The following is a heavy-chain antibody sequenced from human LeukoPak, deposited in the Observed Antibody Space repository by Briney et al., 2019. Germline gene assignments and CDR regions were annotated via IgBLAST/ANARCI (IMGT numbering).Heavy chain of an antibody. CDR1: GGSISSYY. Sequence: SETLSLTCTVSGGSISSYYWSWIRQSPGKGLDWIGYFYYSGSTTYNPSLNSRVTMSADTSKNQFSLKLRSVTAADTAVYYCARGYYDSSGYYLFDYWGQGTLVTVSS. CDR2: FYYSGST. D-gene: IGHD3-22*01. V-gene: IGHV4-59*01. CDR3: ARGYYDSSGYYLFDY. J-gene: IGHJ4*02.